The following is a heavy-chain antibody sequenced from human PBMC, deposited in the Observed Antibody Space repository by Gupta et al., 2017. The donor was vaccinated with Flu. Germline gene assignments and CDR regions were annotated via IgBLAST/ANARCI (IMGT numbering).Heavy chain of an antibody. CDR1: GYSISSGYY. Sequence: QVQLQESGPGLVKPSETLSLTCAVSGYSISSGYYWGWIRPAPGKGLEWIGSMYHSGSTYYNPSLKSRVTVSVDTSKNQISLKPTAVTAADTAVYYCARGRSGGEIPVSVWGQGTLVTVSA. J-gene: IGHJ4*02. V-gene: IGHV4-38-2*01. CDR3: ARGRSGGEIPVSV. D-gene: IGHD1-26*01. CDR2: MYHSGST.